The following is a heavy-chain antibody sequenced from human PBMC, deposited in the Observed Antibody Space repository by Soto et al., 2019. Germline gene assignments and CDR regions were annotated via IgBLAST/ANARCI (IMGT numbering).Heavy chain of an antibody. Sequence: SLKISCAASGFTFSSYSMSWVRQAPGKVLEWVSGFRTSGDGGTTYYAYSVKGRFTISRDNSKNTLFLQMNSLRAEDTAIYYCAKKVNSGSGSQYFDYWGQGTLVTVSS. V-gene: IGHV3-23*01. CDR3: AKKVNSGSGSQYFDY. D-gene: IGHD3-10*01. J-gene: IGHJ4*02. CDR1: GFTFSSYS. CDR2: FRTSGDGGTT.